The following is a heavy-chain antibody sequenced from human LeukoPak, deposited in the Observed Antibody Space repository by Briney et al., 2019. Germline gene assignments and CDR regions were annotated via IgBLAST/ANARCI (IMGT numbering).Heavy chain of an antibody. V-gene: IGHV3-23*01. Sequence: GGSLRLSCAASGFTFSNFAVSWVRQAPGKGLEWVSAISGSGDSTYYADSVKGRFTISRDNSKNTLYLQMNSLRAEDTAVYYCAKNRGNYYYFDYWGQGTLVTVSS. J-gene: IGHJ4*02. D-gene: IGHD4-11*01. CDR3: AKNRGNYYYFDY. CDR2: ISGSGDST. CDR1: GFTFSNFA.